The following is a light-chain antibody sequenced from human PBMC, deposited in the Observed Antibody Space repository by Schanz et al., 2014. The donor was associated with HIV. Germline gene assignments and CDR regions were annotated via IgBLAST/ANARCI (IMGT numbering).Light chain of an antibody. V-gene: IGLV2-23*02. CDR3: SSYEGIHNWV. CDR1: SSDVGGYNL. CDR2: EVS. J-gene: IGLJ3*02. Sequence: QSALTQPASVSGSPGQSITISCTGTSSDVGGYNLASWYQQHPGKAPKLMIYEVSKRPSGVSNRFSGSKSGNTASLTFSGLQAEDEADYYCSSYEGIHNWVFGGGTKVTVL.